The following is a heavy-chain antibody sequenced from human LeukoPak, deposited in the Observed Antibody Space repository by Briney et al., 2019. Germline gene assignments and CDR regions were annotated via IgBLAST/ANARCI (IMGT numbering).Heavy chain of an antibody. J-gene: IGHJ4*02. CDR3: ARVTTLDY. Sequence: PGGSLRLSCAASGFTFNTYTMNWVRQAPGKGLEWVSYISGSSGIIDYADSVRGRFTISRDNAKNSLYLQMNSLRAEGTAVYYCARVTTLDYWGQGTLVTVSS. CDR1: GFTFNTYT. V-gene: IGHV3-48*01. D-gene: IGHD4-11*01. CDR2: ISGSSGII.